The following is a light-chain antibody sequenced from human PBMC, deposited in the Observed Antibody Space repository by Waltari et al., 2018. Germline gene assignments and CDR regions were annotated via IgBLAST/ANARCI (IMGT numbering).Light chain of an antibody. Sequence: DIQMTQSPSTLSAPVGDRITITYRASQSLNNWFASYQQKQGKAPKLLIYKSSNLEIGVPSRLCSSGSGTEFILTITSLQPDDFATYYCQHYNSCSPSWTFGQGTRVEVK. CDR1: QSLNNW. J-gene: IGKJ1*01. CDR2: KSS. V-gene: IGKV1-5*03. CDR3: QHYNSCSPSWT.